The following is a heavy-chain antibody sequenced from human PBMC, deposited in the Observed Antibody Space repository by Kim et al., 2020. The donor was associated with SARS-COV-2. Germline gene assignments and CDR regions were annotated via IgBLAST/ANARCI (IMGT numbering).Heavy chain of an antibody. D-gene: IGHD5-12*01. CDR1: GFTFSSYA. Sequence: GGSLRLSCAASGFTFSSYAISWVRQAPGKGLEWVSIITYSGGSTSYAASVKGRFTISRDNSKNTLYLQMNSLRAEDTALYYCAKSGQLANWGKGTLVTLSS. CDR2: ITYSGGST. CDR3: AKSGQLAN. J-gene: IGHJ4*02. V-gene: IGHV3-23*01.